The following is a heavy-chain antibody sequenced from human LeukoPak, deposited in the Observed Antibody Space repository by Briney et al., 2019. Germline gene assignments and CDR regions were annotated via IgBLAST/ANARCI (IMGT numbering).Heavy chain of an antibody. Sequence: GESLKISCKASGYSFNTYWIGWVRQVPGKGLEWMGIIYPGDSDPRYSPSFRGHVTISVDKSISTAYLQWSSLRASDTAMYYCARRTYSYGDYWGQGTLVTVSS. V-gene: IGHV5-51*01. CDR3: ARRTYSYGDY. J-gene: IGHJ4*02. CDR1: GYSFNTYW. CDR2: IYPGDSDP. D-gene: IGHD5-18*01.